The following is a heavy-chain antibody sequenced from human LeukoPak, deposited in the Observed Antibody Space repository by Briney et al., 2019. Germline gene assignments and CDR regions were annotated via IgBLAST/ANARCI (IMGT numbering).Heavy chain of an antibody. J-gene: IGHJ4*02. CDR1: GYSFTSYW. CDR2: INPGDSDT. D-gene: IGHD3-10*01. Sequence: GESLKISCKGSGYSFTSYWIAWVRQMPGKGLEWMGIINPGDSDTRYSPSFQGQVTISADKSISTAYLQWSSLKASDTAMYYCARQDYYGSGSYYAPSYYWGQGTLVTVSS. CDR3: ARQDYYGSGSYYAPSYY. V-gene: IGHV5-51*01.